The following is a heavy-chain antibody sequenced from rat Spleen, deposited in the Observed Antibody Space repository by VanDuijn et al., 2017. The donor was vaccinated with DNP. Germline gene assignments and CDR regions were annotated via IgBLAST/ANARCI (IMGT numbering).Heavy chain of an antibody. CDR3: ARPNYGGYEGWFAY. V-gene: IGHV5-7*01. Sequence: EVQLVENGGGLVQPGRSLKLSCAASGFTFSDYAMAWVRQSPKKGLEWVATISASGSRAYYPDSVKGRFTVSRDNTKSSLYLQMDSLRSEDTATYYCARPNYGGYEGWFAYWGQGTLVTVSS. CDR1: GFTFSDYA. J-gene: IGHJ3*01. D-gene: IGHD1-11*01. CDR2: ISASGSRA.